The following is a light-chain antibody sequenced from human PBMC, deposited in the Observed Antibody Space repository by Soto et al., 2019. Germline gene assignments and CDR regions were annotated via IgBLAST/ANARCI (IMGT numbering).Light chain of an antibody. Sequence: QSALTQPASVSGSPGQSITISCTATSSDVGGYNYVSWYQHHPGKAPKLMIYEVSNRPSGVSNRFSGSKSGNTASLTISGLQSEDEADYYCSSYTSSSTWVFGGGTKLTVL. CDR1: SSDVGGYNY. J-gene: IGLJ3*02. CDR2: EVS. CDR3: SSYTSSSTWV. V-gene: IGLV2-14*01.